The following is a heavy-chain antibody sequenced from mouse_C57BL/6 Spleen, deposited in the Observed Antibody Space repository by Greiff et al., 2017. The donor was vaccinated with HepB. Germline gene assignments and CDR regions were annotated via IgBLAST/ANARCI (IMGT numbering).Heavy chain of an antibody. CDR3: ATTAQARRDYFDY. CDR2: IHPSDSDT. V-gene: IGHV1-74*01. CDR1: GYTFTSYW. J-gene: IGHJ2*01. Sequence: VQLKQPGAELVKPGASMKVSCKASGYTFTSYWMHWVKQRPGQGLEWIGRIHPSDSDTNYNQKFKGKATLTVDKSSSTAYMQLSSLTSEDSAVYYCATTAQARRDYFDYWGQGTTLTVSS. D-gene: IGHD3-2*02.